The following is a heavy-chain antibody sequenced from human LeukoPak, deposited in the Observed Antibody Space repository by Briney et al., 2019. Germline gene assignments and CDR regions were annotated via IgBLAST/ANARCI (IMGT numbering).Heavy chain of an antibody. CDR2: IYHSGST. D-gene: IGHD6-13*01. J-gene: IGHJ4*02. CDR3: ARDHYDTAAAIGY. Sequence: SETLSLTCTVSGGSISSGGYYWSWIRQPPGKGLEWIGYIYHSGSTYYNPSLKSRVTISVDRSKNQFSLKLSSVTAAGTAVYYCARDHYDTAAAIGYWGQGTLVTVSS. CDR1: GGSISSGGYY. V-gene: IGHV4-30-2*01.